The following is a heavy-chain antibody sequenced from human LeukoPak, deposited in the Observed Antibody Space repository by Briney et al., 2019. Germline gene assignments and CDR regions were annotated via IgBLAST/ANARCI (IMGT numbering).Heavy chain of an antibody. V-gene: IGHV3-30*03. J-gene: IGHJ4*02. CDR3: ASLSPLFDY. CDR2: ISYDGSNK. Sequence: GGSLRLSCAASGFTFSSYGMHWVRQAPGKGLEWVAVISYDGSNKYYADSVKGRFTISRDNSKNMLYLQMNSLRAEDTAVYYCASLSPLFDYWGQGTLVTVSS. CDR1: GFTFSSYG.